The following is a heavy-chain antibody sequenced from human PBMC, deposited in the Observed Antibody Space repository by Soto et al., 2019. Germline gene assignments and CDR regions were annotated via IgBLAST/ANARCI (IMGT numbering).Heavy chain of an antibody. J-gene: IGHJ6*02. CDR3: ARGLCSYYYYGMDV. V-gene: IGHV4-30-4*01. Sequence: SETLSLTCTVSGGSISSGDYYWSWIRQPPGKGLEWIGYIYYSGSTYYNPSLKSRVTISVDTSKNQFSLKLSSVTAADTAVYYCARGLCSYYYYGMDVWGQGTTVTVSS. CDR1: GGSISSGDYY. CDR2: IYYSGST. D-gene: IGHD6-19*01.